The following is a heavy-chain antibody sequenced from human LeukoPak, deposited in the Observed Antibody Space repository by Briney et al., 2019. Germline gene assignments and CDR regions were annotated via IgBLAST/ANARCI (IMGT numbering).Heavy chain of an antibody. J-gene: IGHJ4*02. CDR2: IYYSGST. D-gene: IGHD3-10*01. Sequence: PSETLSLTCTVSGGSISSYYWSWIRQPPGKGLEWIGYIYYSGSTNYNPSLKSRVTISVDTSKNQFSLKLSSVTAADTAVYYCARDKYGSGSFDYWGQGTLVTVSS. CDR3: ARDKYGSGSFDY. V-gene: IGHV4-59*01. CDR1: GGSISSYY.